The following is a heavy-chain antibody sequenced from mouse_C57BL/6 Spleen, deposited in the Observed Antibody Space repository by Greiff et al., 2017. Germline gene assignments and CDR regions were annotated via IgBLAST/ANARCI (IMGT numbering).Heavy chain of an antibody. CDR2: INPYNGGT. CDR3: ARKSSPFGAMDY. D-gene: IGHD1-1*01. CDR1: GYTFTDYY. J-gene: IGHJ4*01. V-gene: IGHV1-19*01. Sequence: SGPVLVKPGASVKMSCKASGYTFTDYYMNWVKQSHGKSLEWIGVINPYNGGTSYNQKFKGKATLTVDKSSSTAYMELNSLTSEDSAVYYCARKSSPFGAMDYWGQGTSVTVSS.